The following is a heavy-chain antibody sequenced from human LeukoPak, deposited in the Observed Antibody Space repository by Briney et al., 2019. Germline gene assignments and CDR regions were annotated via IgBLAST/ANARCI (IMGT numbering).Heavy chain of an antibody. J-gene: IGHJ4*02. CDR1: GGSISSSNW. Sequence: SGTLSLTCAVSGGSISSSNWWSWVRQPPGKGLEWIGEIYHSGSTNYNPSLKSRVTISVDKSKNQFSLKLSSVTAADTAVYYCAGARYYYGSGSSLDYWGQGTLVTVSS. D-gene: IGHD3-10*01. CDR2: IYHSGST. CDR3: AGARYYYGSGSSLDY. V-gene: IGHV4-4*02.